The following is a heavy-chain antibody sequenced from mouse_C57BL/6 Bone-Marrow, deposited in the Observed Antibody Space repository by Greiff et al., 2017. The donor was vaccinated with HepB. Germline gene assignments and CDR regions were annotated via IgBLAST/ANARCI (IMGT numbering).Heavy chain of an antibody. D-gene: IGHD2-2*01. CDR3: ARHAYGLWFAY. J-gene: IGHJ3*01. CDR2: IHSDGGST. V-gene: IGHV5-2*03. Sequence: EVKVEESGGGLVQPGESLKLSCESNEYEFPSHDMSWVRKTPEKRLELVAAIHSDGGSTYYPDTMEIRFIISRDNTKKTLYLQMSSLRSEDTALYYCARHAYGLWFAYWGQGTLVTVSA. CDR1: EYEFPSHD.